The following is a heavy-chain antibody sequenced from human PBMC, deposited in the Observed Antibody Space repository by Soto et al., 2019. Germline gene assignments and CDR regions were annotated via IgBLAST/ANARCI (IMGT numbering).Heavy chain of an antibody. CDR1: GFTFSSYG. D-gene: IGHD6-13*01. V-gene: IGHV3-30*18. J-gene: IGHJ6*02. CDR3: ANRKTPGIAAAGTSMDYYYGIDV. Sequence: GGSLRLSCAASGFTFSSYGMHWVRQAPGKGLEWVAVISYDGSNKYYADSVKGRFTISRDNSKNTLYLQMNSLRAEDTAVYYSANRKTPGIAAAGTSMDYYYGIDVWGQGTTVTVSS. CDR2: ISYDGSNK.